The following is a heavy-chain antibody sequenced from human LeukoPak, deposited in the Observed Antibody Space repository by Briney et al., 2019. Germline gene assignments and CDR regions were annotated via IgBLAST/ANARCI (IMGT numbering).Heavy chain of an antibody. J-gene: IGHJ4*02. V-gene: IGHV1-2*02. Sequence: ASVKVSCKASGYTFTGYYMHWVRQAPGQGLGWMGWINSISGGTTYAQNLKGRVTMTRDTYISTAQMDVSRLRSDYTDVYYCARGAGEDVDIVATVGGCDYWGQGTLVTVSS. CDR1: GYTFTGYY. CDR2: INSISGGT. D-gene: IGHD5-12*01. CDR3: ARGAGEDVDIVATVGGCDY.